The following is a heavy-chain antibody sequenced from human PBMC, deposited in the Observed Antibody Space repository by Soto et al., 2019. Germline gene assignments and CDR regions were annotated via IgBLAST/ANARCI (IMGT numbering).Heavy chain of an antibody. CDR1: GGSVSSSNW. J-gene: IGHJ5*02. CDR2: IYHSGST. CDR3: ARQRTVYCTNGVCSPLYNRFDP. D-gene: IGHD2-8*01. V-gene: IGHV4-4*02. Sequence: SETLSLTCAVSGGSVSSSNWWSWVRQPPGKGLEWIGEIYHSGSTNYNPSLKSRVTISVDKSKNQFSLKLSSVTAADTAVYYCARQRTVYCTNGVCSPLYNRFDPWGQGTLVTVSS.